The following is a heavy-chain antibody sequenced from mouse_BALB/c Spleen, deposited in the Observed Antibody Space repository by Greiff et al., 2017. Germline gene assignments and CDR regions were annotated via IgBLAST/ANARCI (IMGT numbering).Heavy chain of an antibody. CDR2: ISNGGGST. V-gene: IGHV5-12-2*01. J-gene: IGHJ4*01. CDR3: ARHKYYGSSFYYYAMDY. D-gene: IGHD1-1*01. Sequence: DVKLVESGGGLVQPGGSLKLSCAASGFTFSSYTMSWVRQTPEKRLEWVAYISNGGGSTYYPDTVKGRFTISRDNAKNTLYLQMSSLKSEDTAMYYCARHKYYGSSFYYYAMDYWGQGTSVTVSS. CDR1: GFTFSSYT.